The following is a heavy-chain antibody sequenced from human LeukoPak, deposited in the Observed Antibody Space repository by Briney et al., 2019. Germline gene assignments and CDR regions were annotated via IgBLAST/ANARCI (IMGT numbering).Heavy chain of an antibody. CDR3: AKDHTGYHRTDY. D-gene: IGHD2-2*01. V-gene: IGHV3-30*02. Sequence: PGGSLRLSCAASGFTLRSSGMHWVRQAPGKGLEWMAFIQNDGNIKSCADSVKGRFTIYRDNSKDTLYLQMNNLRADDTAVYSCAKDHTGYHRTDYWGQGTLVTVSS. CDR2: IQNDGNIK. J-gene: IGHJ4*02. CDR1: GFTLRSSG.